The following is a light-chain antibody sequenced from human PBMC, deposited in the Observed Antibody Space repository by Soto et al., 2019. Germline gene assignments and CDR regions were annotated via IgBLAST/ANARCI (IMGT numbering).Light chain of an antibody. CDR1: QSISRY. Sequence: DIQMTQSPSSMSASVGDIVTITCRASQSISRYLNWSQQKPGKDPTLLIYAANSLQIGVASRFSGSGSGTGFTLTISSLQPEASAIYYCQQSYSTRLLFTFGQGTHLEI. CDR2: AAN. CDR3: QQSYSTRLLFT. J-gene: IGKJ2*01. V-gene: IGKV1-39*01.